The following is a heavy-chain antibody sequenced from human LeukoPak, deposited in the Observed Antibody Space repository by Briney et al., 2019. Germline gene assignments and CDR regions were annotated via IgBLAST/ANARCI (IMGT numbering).Heavy chain of an antibody. D-gene: IGHD2-2*01. Sequence: SETLSLTCAAYGFSFSGYYWSWLRQPPGKGLEWIGEIYHSGSTNYNPSLKSRVTISVDTSKNQFSLKLSSLTAADTAVYYCARETPYCSSTSCYGCFDPWGQGTLVTVSS. J-gene: IGHJ5*02. CDR2: IYHSGST. CDR3: ARETPYCSSTSCYGCFDP. CDR1: GFSFSGYY. V-gene: IGHV4-34*01.